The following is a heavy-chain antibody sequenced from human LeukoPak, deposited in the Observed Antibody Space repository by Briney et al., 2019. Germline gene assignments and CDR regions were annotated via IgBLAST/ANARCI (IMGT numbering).Heavy chain of an antibody. J-gene: IGHJ4*02. Sequence: ASVKASCKASGYTFTGYYMHWVGQAPGQGLEWVECINPDSGGTNYAQKFQGRVTMTRDTSISTAYMELSSLRSDDTAVYYCARGRLVAVIAASETPLFDYWGQGTLVTVSS. V-gene: IGHV1-2*02. D-gene: IGHD2-15*01. CDR1: GYTFTGYY. CDR3: ARGRLVAVIAASETPLFDY. CDR2: INPDSGGT.